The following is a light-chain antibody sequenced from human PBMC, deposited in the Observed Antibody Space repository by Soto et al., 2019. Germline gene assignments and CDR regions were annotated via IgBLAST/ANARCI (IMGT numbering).Light chain of an antibody. V-gene: IGKV2-28*01. Sequence: DIVMTQSPLSLPVTPGEPASISCRSSQSLLHSNGYNYLDWYLQKPGQSPQILNYLGSNRASGVHDRFSGSGSGTDFTLKISRVEAEEVGVDDCMQALQTITVGQGTRLEIK. J-gene: IGKJ5*01. CDR2: LGS. CDR3: MQALQTIT. CDR1: QSLLHSNGYNY.